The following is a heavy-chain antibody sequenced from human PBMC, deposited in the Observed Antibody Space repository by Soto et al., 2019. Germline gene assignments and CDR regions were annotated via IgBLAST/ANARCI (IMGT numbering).Heavy chain of an antibody. D-gene: IGHD5-12*01. CDR1: GFTFSSYA. CDR2: VSGTGGSA. V-gene: IGHV3-23*01. Sequence: GGSLRLSCAASGFTFSSYAMTWVRQAPGKGLEWVSGVSGTGGSAYYADSVKGRFTISRDTSTNTLYLHMNSLRAEDTAVYYFARGSAYSGYGPDQWGRG. CDR3: ARGSAYSGYGPDQ. J-gene: IGHJ2*01.